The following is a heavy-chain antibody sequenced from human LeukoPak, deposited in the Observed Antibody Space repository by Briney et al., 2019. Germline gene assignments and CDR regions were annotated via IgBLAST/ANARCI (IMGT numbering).Heavy chain of an antibody. CDR1: GFTFSAYS. CDR3: AREDYGDYAENFDY. V-gene: IGHV3-21*01. CDR2: IGSSSTSI. J-gene: IGHJ4*02. D-gene: IGHD4-17*01. Sequence: PGGSLRLSCAGSGFTFSAYSMNWVRQAPGKGLGWVSSIGSSSTSIYDSDSVRVRFTISRANAKNSLLLQMNSLRVEDTAVYYCAREDYGDYAENFDYWGQGTLVTVSS.